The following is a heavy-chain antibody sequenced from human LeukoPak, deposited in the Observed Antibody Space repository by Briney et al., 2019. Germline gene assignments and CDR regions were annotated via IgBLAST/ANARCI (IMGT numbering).Heavy chain of an antibody. J-gene: IGHJ4*02. CDR2: INPSGGST. Sequence: GASVKVSCKASGFTFTSYYMHWVRQAPGQGLEWMGIINPSGGSTSYTQKFQGRVTMTRDMSTSTVYMELSSLRSEDTAVYYCARAYYDYVWGSYTFDYWGQGTLVTVSS. D-gene: IGHD3-16*01. CDR3: ARAYYDYVWGSYTFDY. V-gene: IGHV1-46*01. CDR1: GFTFTSYY.